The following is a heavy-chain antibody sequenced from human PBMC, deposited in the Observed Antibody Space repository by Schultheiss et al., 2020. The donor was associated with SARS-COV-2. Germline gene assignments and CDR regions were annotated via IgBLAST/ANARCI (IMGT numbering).Heavy chain of an antibody. J-gene: IGHJ5*02. CDR1: GFTFSSYG. V-gene: IGHV3-30*03. CDR3: ARGSVDTARSWFDP. D-gene: IGHD5-18*01. CDR2: ISYDGSNK. Sequence: GGSLRLSCAASGFTFSSYGMHWVRQAPGKGLEWVAVISYDGSNKYYADSVKGRFTISRDNSKNTLYLQMNSLRAEDTAVYYCARGSVDTARSWFDPWGQGTLVTVAS.